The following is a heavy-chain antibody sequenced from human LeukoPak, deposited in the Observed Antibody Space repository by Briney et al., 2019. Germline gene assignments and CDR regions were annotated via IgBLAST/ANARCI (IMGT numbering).Heavy chain of an antibody. CDR1: GGSISSYY. CDR2: IYTSGST. J-gene: IGHJ6*03. CDR3: ARDSVSSSWYGYYYYYMGV. D-gene: IGHD6-13*01. Sequence: PSETLSLTCTVSGGSISSYYWSWIRQPAGKGLEWIGRIYTSGSTNYNPSLQSRVTMSVDTSKNQFSLKLSSVTAADTAVYYCARDSVSSSWYGYYYYYMGVWGKGTTVTVSS. V-gene: IGHV4-4*07.